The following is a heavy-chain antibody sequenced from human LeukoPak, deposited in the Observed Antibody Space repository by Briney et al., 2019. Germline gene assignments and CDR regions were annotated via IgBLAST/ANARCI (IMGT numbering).Heavy chain of an antibody. CDR1: GGSFSGYY. Sequence: SETLSLTCAVYGGSFSGYYWSWIRQPPGKGLEWIGEISHSGSTIFSGSTIYNPSLKDRVIVSVDTSKNQVSLTVTSVAAADTAVYYCARSSDKDGWDFFDYWGQGTPVTVSS. CDR3: ARSSDKDGWDFFDY. D-gene: IGHD5-24*01. J-gene: IGHJ4*02. V-gene: IGHV4-34*01. CDR2: ISHSGSTIFSGST.